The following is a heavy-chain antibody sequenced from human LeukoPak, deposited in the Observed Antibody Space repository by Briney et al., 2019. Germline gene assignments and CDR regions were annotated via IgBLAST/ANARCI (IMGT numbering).Heavy chain of an antibody. V-gene: IGHV1-18*01. CDR3: ARVMHWDKGMDRGRGVDV. CDR1: AYTFTTYG. CDR2: INPYNGDT. Sequence: EASVTVSCKASAYTFTTYGISRVPQAPGQGLEWMGWINPYNGDTNYAQKLQGRVTMTTDTSTSTAYMELRSLRYDDKAVYDSARVMHWDKGMDRGRGVDVWRQGSTVTVSS. D-gene: IGHD5-18*01. J-gene: IGHJ6*02.